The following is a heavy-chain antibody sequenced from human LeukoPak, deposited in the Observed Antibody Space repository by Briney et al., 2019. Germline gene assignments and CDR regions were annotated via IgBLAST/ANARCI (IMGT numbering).Heavy chain of an antibody. CDR1: GGSISSSGYY. CDR3: ARTACIGGSCYSDRGVFDI. D-gene: IGHD2-15*01. Sequence: SETLSLTCTVSGGSISSSGYYWGWIRQPPGKGLEWIGNIFYSGSTYYNPSLKSRLTISIDTSKNQFSLKLSSVTAADSAVYYCARTACIGGSCYSDRGVFDIWGQGTMVTVSS. J-gene: IGHJ3*02. CDR2: IFYSGST. V-gene: IGHV4-39*07.